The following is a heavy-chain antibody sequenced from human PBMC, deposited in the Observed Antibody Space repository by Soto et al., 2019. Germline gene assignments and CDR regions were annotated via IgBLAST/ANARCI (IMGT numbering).Heavy chain of an antibody. J-gene: IGHJ4*02. CDR2: IISSGSFL. D-gene: IGHD3-22*01. V-gene: IGHV3-21*01. CDR1: GFSFSNDN. CDR3: ARVADYYDSSGYLPVVD. Sequence: EVQLVESGGGLVKPGGSLTLSCAASGFSFSNDNMNWIRQAPGKGLEWVSSIISSGSFLYYADSVKGRFTISRDNAKNSLYLQMNSLRAEDTALYYCARVADYYDSSGYLPVVDWGQGTLVTVSS.